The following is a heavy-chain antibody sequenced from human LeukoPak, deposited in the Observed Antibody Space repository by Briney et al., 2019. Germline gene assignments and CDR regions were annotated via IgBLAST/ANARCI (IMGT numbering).Heavy chain of an antibody. CDR2: INYSGRT. CDR1: GGSISSGGYY. V-gene: IGHV4-31*03. Sequence: PSETLSLTCTVSGGSISSGGYYWRWLRQHPGKGLEWIGYINYSGRTHYNPSLKSRVTISVDTSNNQFSLKLSSVTAADTAVYYCARGLRYGDNGYYFDYWGQGTLATVSS. D-gene: IGHD4-23*01. CDR3: ARGLRYGDNGYYFDY. J-gene: IGHJ4*02.